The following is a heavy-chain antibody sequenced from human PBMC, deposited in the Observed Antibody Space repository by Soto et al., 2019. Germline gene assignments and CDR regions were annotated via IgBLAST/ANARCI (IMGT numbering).Heavy chain of an antibody. V-gene: IGHV4-31*03. CDR2: IYYSGST. D-gene: IGHD3-10*01. CDR3: ARDGGDYYGSGSSYGMDV. Sequence: SETLSLTCTVSGGSISSGGYYWSRIRQHPGKGLEWIGYIYYSGSTYYNPSLKSRVTISVDTSKNQFSLKLSSVTAADTAVYYCARDGGDYYGSGSSYGMDVWGQGTTVTVSS. CDR1: GGSISSGGYY. J-gene: IGHJ6*02.